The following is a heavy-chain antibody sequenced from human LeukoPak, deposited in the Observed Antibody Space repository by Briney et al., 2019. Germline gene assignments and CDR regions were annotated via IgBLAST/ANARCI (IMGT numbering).Heavy chain of an antibody. D-gene: IGHD3-10*01. J-gene: IGHJ4*02. CDR2: IKSRTDAGTT. CDR1: GFSFSNAW. V-gene: IGHV3-15*01. CDR3: TTDLGITMIRGVIVN. Sequence: GGSLRLSCAASGFSFSNAWMTWVRQAPGKGLEWVGRIKSRTDAGTTEYAAPVKGRFTISRDDSKNTLYLQMNSLKIEDTAVYYCTTDLGITMIRGVIVNWGQGTLVTISS.